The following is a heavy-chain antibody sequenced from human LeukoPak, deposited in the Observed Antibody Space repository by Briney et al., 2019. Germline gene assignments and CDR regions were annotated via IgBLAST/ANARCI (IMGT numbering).Heavy chain of an antibody. J-gene: IGHJ6*03. D-gene: IGHD2-15*01. Sequence: GGSLRLSCATSGFSFSTYNMNWVRQAPGKGLEWVSSVSSSSSYIYYSDSVKGRFTISRDNAKNSLFLQMNSLRAEDTAVYYCARVGRDKLRGYYYYMDVWGKGTTVTVSS. CDR1: GFSFSTYN. V-gene: IGHV3-21*01. CDR2: VSSSSSYI. CDR3: ARVGRDKLRGYYYYMDV.